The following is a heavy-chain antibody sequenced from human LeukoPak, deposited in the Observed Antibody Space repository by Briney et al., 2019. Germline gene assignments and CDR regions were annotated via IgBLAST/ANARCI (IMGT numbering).Heavy chain of an antibody. J-gene: IGHJ3*02. CDR1: GFTFSSYG. CDR2: IRYDGSNK. CDR3: AKDLAGTGSAFDI. Sequence: PGGSLRFSCAASGFTFSSYGMHWVRQAPGKGLEWVAFIRYDGSNKYYADSVKGRFTISRDNSKNTLYLQMNSLRAEDTAVYYCAKDLAGTGSAFDIWGQGTMVTVSS. D-gene: IGHD3-10*01. V-gene: IGHV3-30*02.